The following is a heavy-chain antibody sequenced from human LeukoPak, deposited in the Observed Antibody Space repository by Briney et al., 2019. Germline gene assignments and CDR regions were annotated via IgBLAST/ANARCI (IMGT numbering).Heavy chain of an antibody. CDR1: GYNFTDYY. V-gene: IGHV1-2*02. J-gene: IGHJ5*02. Sequence: ASVKVSCKASGYNFTDYYMHWVRQAPGQGLEWMGWINPNSGGTNYAQKFQGRFTMTRGTSISTAYMELSRLRSDDTAVYYCARDAIGYYDSSGYAWFDPWGQGTLVTVSS. CDR3: ARDAIGYYDSSGYAWFDP. D-gene: IGHD3-22*01. CDR2: INPNSGGT.